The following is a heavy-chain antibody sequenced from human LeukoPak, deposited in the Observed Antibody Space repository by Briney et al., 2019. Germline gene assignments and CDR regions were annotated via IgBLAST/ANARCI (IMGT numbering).Heavy chain of an antibody. Sequence: ASVKVSCKSSGYTFTSYYMHWVRQAPGQGLEWMGGIIPIFGTANYAQKFQGRVTITADESTSTAYMELSSLRSEDTAVYYCALTRGRWLQLLLFDYWGQGTLVTVSS. V-gene: IGHV1-69*13. J-gene: IGHJ4*02. CDR3: ALTRGRWLQLLLFDY. CDR1: GYTFTSYY. CDR2: IIPIFGTA. D-gene: IGHD5-24*01.